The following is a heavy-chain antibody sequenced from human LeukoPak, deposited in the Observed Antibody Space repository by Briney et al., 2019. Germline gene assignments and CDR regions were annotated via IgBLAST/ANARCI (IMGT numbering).Heavy chain of an antibody. CDR2: INPNSGGT. CDR3: ARGELLFHY. CDR1: GYTFTDYY. V-gene: IGHV1-2*06. D-gene: IGHD1-26*01. Sequence: ASVNVSCKASGYTFTDYYMHWVRQAPGQGLEWMGRINPNSGGTNYAQKFQGRVTLTRDTSISTVYMELSSLRSDDTAVYYCARGELLFHYWGQGTLVTVSS. J-gene: IGHJ4*02.